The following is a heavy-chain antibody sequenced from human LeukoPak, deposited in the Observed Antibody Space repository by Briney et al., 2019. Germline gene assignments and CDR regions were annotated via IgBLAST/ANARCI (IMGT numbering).Heavy chain of an antibody. CDR2: IYYSGST. J-gene: IGHJ4*02. Sequence: SETLSLTCTVSGGSISSTSYFWGWIRQPPGKGLEWIGSIYYSGSTYYNPSLKSRVTISVDTSKNHFSLKLSSVTAADTAVYYCARGKSRSIAAAGLFDYWGQGTLVTVSS. D-gene: IGHD6-13*01. V-gene: IGHV4-39*02. CDR1: GGSISSTSYF. CDR3: ARGKSRSIAAAGLFDY.